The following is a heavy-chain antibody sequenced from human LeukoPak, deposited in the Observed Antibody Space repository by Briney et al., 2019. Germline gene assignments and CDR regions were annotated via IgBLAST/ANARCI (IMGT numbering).Heavy chain of an antibody. Sequence: GGSLSPSCAASGFTSSSFSMTWAARAPGKGLGWVSSIRIGISYIYYADSVKGRFTISRDNSKNTLYLQMNSLRAEDTAVYYCARDPRSRYYYDSSGYLDCWGQGTLVTVSS. CDR1: GFTSSSFS. CDR2: IRIGISYI. V-gene: IGHV3-21*01. J-gene: IGHJ4*02. CDR3: ARDPRSRYYYDSSGYLDC. D-gene: IGHD3-22*01.